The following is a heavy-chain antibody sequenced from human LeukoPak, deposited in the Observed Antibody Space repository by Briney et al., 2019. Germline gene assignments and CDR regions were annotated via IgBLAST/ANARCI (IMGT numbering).Heavy chain of an antibody. D-gene: IGHD3-10*01. CDR1: GFTFSSYS. V-gene: IGHV3-21*01. CDR2: ISSSSSYI. J-gene: IGHJ4*02. CDR3: AREPMVGLDY. Sequence: GGSLRLSCAASGFTFSSYSMNWVRQAPGKGLEWVSSISSSSSYIYYADSVKGRFTISRGNAKNSLYLQMNSLRAEDTAVYYCAREPMVGLDYWGQGTLVTVSS.